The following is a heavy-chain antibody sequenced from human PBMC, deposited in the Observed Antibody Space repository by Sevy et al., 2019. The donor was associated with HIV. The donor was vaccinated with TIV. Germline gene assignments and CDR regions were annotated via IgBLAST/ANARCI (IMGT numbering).Heavy chain of an antibody. CDR1: DGSFSGYY. J-gene: IGHJ5*02. V-gene: IGHV4-34*01. CDR3: ARSPPVVVVPGAPSWFDP. D-gene: IGHD2-2*01. Sequence: SETLSITCAVHDGSFSGYYWNWIRQLPGKGLEWIGEINESGITYYNPSLTSRVTISVDTSKKQFSLKLNSVTAVDSAVYFCARSPPVVVVPGAPSWFDPWGQGTLVTVSS. CDR2: INESGIT.